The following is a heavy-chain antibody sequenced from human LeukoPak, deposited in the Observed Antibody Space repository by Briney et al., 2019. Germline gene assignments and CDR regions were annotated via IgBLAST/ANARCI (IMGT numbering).Heavy chain of an antibody. Sequence: GGSLRLSCAASGFTYSDYAMEWVRQTPGKGLEWVSSITPTTDNIYYTPSVEGRFTISRDNAEHSLYLQMNNLRADDTAVYYCARLAGPRPGTYYFDFWGQGVQVTVSS. CDR1: GFTYSDYA. CDR3: ARLAGPRPGTYYFDF. CDR2: ITPTTDNI. V-gene: IGHV3-21*01. J-gene: IGHJ4*02. D-gene: IGHD6-19*01.